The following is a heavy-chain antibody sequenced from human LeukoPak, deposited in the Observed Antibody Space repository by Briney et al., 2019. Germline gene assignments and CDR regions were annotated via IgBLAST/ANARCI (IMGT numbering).Heavy chain of an antibody. CDR2: ISSSSSYI. CDR1: GFTFSSYS. J-gene: IGHJ4*02. V-gene: IGHV3-21*01. D-gene: IGHD2/OR15-2a*01. Sequence: GGSLRLSCAASGFTFSSYSMNWVRQAPGKGLEWVSSISSSSSYIYYADSVKGRFTISRDNAKNSLYLQMNSLRAGDTAVYYCARDFSFFETYWGQGTLVTVSS. CDR3: ARDFSFFETY.